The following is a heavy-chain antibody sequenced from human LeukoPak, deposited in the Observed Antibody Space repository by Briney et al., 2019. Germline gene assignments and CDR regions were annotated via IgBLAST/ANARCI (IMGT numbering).Heavy chain of an antibody. V-gene: IGHV3-23*01. J-gene: IGHJ4*02. CDR3: AKGNWNDPPRYYFDY. D-gene: IGHD1-1*01. CDR1: GFTFSSYA. Sequence: PGGSLRLSCAASGFTFSSYAMSWVRQAPGKGLEWVSAISGCGGSTYYADSVKGRFTISRDNSKNTLYLKMNSLRAEDTAVYYCAKGNWNDPPRYYFDYWGQGTLVTVSS. CDR2: ISGCGGST.